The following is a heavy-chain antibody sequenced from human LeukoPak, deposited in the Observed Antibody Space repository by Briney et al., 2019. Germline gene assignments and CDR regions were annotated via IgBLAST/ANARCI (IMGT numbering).Heavy chain of an antibody. D-gene: IGHD3-22*01. CDR1: GFTFSSYW. CDR3: AKATYYYDSSGYRGGYFDY. CDR2: ISSSGSTI. J-gene: IGHJ4*02. V-gene: IGHV3-48*01. Sequence: GALRLSCAASGFTFSSYWMTWVRQAPGKGLEWVSYISSSGSTIYYADSVKGRFTISRDNSKNTLYLQMNSLRAEDTAVYYCAKATYYYDSSGYRGGYFDYWGQGTLVTVSS.